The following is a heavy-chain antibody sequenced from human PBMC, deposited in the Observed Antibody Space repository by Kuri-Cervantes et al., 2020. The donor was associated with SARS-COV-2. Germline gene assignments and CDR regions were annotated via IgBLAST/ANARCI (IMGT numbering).Heavy chain of an antibody. J-gene: IGHJ4*02. D-gene: IGHD1-1*01. CDR3: VRDGDHWNFDY. V-gene: IGHV3-74*01. Sequence: GESLKISCAASGFTFSNAWMNWVRQAPGKGLVWVSRINPDGSYTNNADSVKGRFTLSRDNAKNMLFLQMNSLRSEGTAVYYCVRDGDHWNFDYWGQGTLVTVSS. CDR2: INPDGSYT. CDR1: GFTFSNAW.